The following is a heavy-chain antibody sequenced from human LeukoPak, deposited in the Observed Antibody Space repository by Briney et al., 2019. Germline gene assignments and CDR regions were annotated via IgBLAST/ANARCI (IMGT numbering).Heavy chain of an antibody. Sequence: PSETLSLTCTVSGGSVSSGSYYWSWIRQPPGKGLEWIGSIHYSGKVYYNPSLKSRVTTSVDTSTDQFSLRLSSATAADTAIYYCARQSGDQSSAWYFDAWGQGTLVTVSS. CDR1: GGSVSSGSYY. V-gene: IGHV4-39*01. CDR2: IHYSGKV. CDR3: ARQSGDQSSAWYFDA. J-gene: IGHJ4*02. D-gene: IGHD6-19*01.